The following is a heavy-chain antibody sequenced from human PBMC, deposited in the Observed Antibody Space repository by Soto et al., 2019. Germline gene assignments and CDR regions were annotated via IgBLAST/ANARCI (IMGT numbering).Heavy chain of an antibody. Sequence: EVQLLESGGDLVQPGGSLRLACAASGFSFSSYAMVWVRQAPGKGLEWVSVISARGGSSYFADSVKGRFTISRDNSKNVLSLEMNSLRADDTAIYFCAKGSIEYSASFDHWCKGTLVLVSS. CDR3: AKGSIEYSASFDH. V-gene: IGHV3-23*01. J-gene: IGHJ4*02. CDR1: GFSFSSYA. CDR2: ISARGGSS. D-gene: IGHD5-12*01.